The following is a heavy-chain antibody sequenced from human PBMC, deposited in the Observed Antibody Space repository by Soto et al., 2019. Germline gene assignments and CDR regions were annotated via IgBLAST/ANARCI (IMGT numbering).Heavy chain of an antibody. V-gene: IGHV4-4*02. CDR3: ARGRLLWFGEDEQVLDV. CDR1: GGSISSSNW. Sequence: QVQLQESGPGLVKPSRTLSLTCAVSGGSISSSNWWSWVRQPPGKGLEWIGEIYHSGSTNYNPSLKSRVTISVDKSKNQFSLKLSSVTAADTAVYYCARGRLLWFGEDEQVLDVWGQGTTVTVSS. D-gene: IGHD3-10*01. J-gene: IGHJ6*02. CDR2: IYHSGST.